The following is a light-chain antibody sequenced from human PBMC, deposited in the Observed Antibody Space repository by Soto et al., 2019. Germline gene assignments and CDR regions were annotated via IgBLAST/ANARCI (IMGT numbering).Light chain of an antibody. V-gene: IGKV3-20*01. CDR3: HQYGSSPRT. Sequence: EIGLTQSPGTLSLSPGDRVTLSCWASQSVSRNYLAWYQQKPGQAPRLLIYGASIRATGIPDRFSGSGSGTDFTLTIRRLEPEDFAMYFCHQYGSSPRTFGQGTKVEIK. CDR1: QSVSRNY. CDR2: GAS. J-gene: IGKJ1*01.